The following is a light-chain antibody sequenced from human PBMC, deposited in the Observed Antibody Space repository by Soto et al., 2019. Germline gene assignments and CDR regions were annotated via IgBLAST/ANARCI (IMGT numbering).Light chain of an antibody. Sequence: EFVLTQSPGTLSLTPGERATLSCRASQSVSSSYLAWYQQKPGQAPRLLIYDTFSRATGVPDRFTGSGSGSDFTLTISRLEPEDFAVYFCQQYGISPLFGGGTKVEIK. J-gene: IGKJ4*01. CDR2: DTF. CDR3: QQYGISPL. CDR1: QSVSSSY. V-gene: IGKV3-20*01.